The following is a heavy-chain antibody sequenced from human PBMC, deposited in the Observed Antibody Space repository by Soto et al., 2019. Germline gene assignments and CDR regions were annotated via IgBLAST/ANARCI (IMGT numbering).Heavy chain of an antibody. CDR2: IYYSGST. D-gene: IGHD3-3*01. Sequence: SETLSLTCTVSGGSISSGGYYWGWIRQHPGKGLEWIGYIYYSGSTYYNPSLKSRVTISVDTSKNQFTPKLSSVTAADTAVYYCARGITIFGLYYTVFDPWGQGTLVTVSS. J-gene: IGHJ5*02. V-gene: IGHV4-31*03. CDR3: ARGITIFGLYYTVFDP. CDR1: GGSISSGGYY.